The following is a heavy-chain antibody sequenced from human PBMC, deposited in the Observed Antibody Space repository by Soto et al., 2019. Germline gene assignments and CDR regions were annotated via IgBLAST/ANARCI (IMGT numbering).Heavy chain of an antibody. CDR3: ARDYCSSSSCYGAYYYYGMDV. CDR1: GYAFTSYD. CDR2: MNPNSGNT. V-gene: IGHV1-8*01. D-gene: IGHD2-2*01. Sequence: ASVKVSCKASGYAFTSYDINWVRQAAGQGLECMGWMNPNSGNTGYAQKFQGRVTMTRNTSTSTAYMELRSLRSDDTAVYYCARDYCSSSSCYGAYYYYGMDVWDQGTTVTVSS. J-gene: IGHJ6*02.